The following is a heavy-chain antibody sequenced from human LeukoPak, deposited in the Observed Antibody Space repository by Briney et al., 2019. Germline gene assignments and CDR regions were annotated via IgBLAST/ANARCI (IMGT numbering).Heavy chain of an antibody. D-gene: IGHD2-2*01. CDR1: GFPVSNNY. Sequence: GGSLRLSCAASGFPVSNNYMSWVRQAPGKGLEWVSVTSGGGNTYYADSVKGRFTISRDNSKNTHYLQMNSLRAEDTAVYYCASCTTGCYAMDVWGQGTTVTVSS. V-gene: IGHV3-53*01. J-gene: IGHJ6*02. CDR3: ASCTTGCYAMDV. CDR2: TSGGGNT.